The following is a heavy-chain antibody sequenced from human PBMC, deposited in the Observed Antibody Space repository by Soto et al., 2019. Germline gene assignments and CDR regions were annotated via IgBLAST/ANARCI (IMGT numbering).Heavy chain of an antibody. V-gene: IGHV3-9*01. CDR1: GFTFDDYA. CDR2: ISWNSGSI. Sequence: DVQLVESGGGLVQPGRSLRLSCAASGFTFDDYAMHWVRQAPGKGLEWVSGISWNSGSIGYADSVKGRFTISRDNAKNSLYLQMNSLRAEDTALYYCAKGRQLASYFDYWGQGTLVTVSS. CDR3: AKGRQLASYFDY. D-gene: IGHD6-13*01. J-gene: IGHJ4*02.